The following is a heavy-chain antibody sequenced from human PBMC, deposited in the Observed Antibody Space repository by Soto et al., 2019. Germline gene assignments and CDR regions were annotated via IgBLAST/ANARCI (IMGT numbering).Heavy chain of an antibody. Sequence: EVQLVESGGGLVKPGGSLRLSCAASGFTFSNYNMNWVRQPPGKGLEWVSSITSAGSHIYYAESLKGRVTISRDNAKNSLFLQMNSLRAEDTALYFCARGILGGVRIDYGMDVWGQGTTVTVSS. V-gene: IGHV3-21*01. CDR1: GFTFSNYN. J-gene: IGHJ6*02. CDR2: ITSAGSHI. D-gene: IGHD2-8*02. CDR3: ARGILGGVRIDYGMDV.